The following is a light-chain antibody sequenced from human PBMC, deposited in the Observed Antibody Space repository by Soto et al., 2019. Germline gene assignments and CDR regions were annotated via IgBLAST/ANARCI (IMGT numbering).Light chain of an antibody. CDR1: QTVSSN. V-gene: IGKV3-15*01. Sequence: EIVMTQSPATLSVSPGEGATLSCRASQTVSSNLAWYQQKPGQAPRLLIYDASTRATGIPARFSGSGSGTEFTLTISSLQSGDFAIYYCQQYNNWPPWTFGQGTKVEIK. J-gene: IGKJ1*01. CDR3: QQYNNWPPWT. CDR2: DAS.